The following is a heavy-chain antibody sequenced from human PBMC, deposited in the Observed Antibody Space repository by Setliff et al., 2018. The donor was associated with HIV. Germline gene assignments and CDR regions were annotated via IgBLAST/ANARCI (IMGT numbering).Heavy chain of an antibody. Sequence: SETLSLTCAVYGGSVSGHYWGWFRQPPGKGLEWIGEITPSGATNYLPSLKSRVTMSLDTSKNQFSLKMTSVTAAGTALYYCSNWNTTIDEDAWGQGTLVTVS. CDR3: SNWNTTIDEDA. J-gene: IGHJ5*02. V-gene: IGHV4-34*01. D-gene: IGHD5-18*01. CDR1: GGSVSGHY. CDR2: ITPSGAT.